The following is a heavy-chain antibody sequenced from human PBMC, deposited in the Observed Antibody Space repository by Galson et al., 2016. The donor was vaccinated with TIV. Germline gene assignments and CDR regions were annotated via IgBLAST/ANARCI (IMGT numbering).Heavy chain of an antibody. V-gene: IGHV1-8*01. CDR1: RNTFTSYD. CDR3: ATVHSGGGFFYYYYMDV. D-gene: IGHD3-3*01. J-gene: IGHJ6*03. Sequence: QSGAEVKKPGESLKISCKASRNTFTSYDINWVRQATGQGLEWMEWLHPNSGNGGSALKFQGRVTMTRNISISTVYMELSSLKSGDTAVYYCATVHSGGGFFYYYYMDVWGTGTTVTVSS. CDR2: LHPNSGNG.